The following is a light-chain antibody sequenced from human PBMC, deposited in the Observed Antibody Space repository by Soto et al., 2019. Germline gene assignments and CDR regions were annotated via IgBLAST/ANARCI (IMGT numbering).Light chain of an antibody. J-gene: IGLJ1*01. Sequence: QSALTQPRSVSGSPGQSVTISCTGTSSDVGGYNYVSWYQQHPGKAPKLMIYDVSKRPSGVPDRFSGSKSGNTASLTISGLQAGDEADYYCCSYAGSYYVFGTGTKVTFL. V-gene: IGLV2-11*01. CDR3: CSYAGSYYV. CDR1: SSDVGGYNY. CDR2: DVS.